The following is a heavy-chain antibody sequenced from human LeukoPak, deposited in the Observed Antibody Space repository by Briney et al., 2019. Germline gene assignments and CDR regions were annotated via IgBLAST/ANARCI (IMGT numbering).Heavy chain of an antibody. Sequence: PGGSLRLSCAAPGVIFSGYGMHWVRQAPGKGLEWVAVIWSDGSNKYYADSVEGRFTISRDNSKNTLYLQMNRLRAEDTAVYYCARDITMVRVIIMDYYSFIDVWGQGTTVSVSS. J-gene: IGHJ6*02. CDR2: IWSDGSNK. V-gene: IGHV3-33*01. CDR1: GVIFSGYG. D-gene: IGHD3-10*01. CDR3: ARDITMVRVIIMDYYSFIDV.